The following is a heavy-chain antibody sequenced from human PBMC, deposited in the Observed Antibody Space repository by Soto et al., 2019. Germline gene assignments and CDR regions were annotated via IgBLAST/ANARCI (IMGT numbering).Heavy chain of an antibody. J-gene: IGHJ5*02. V-gene: IGHV1-8*01. CDR2: MNPNSGYT. Sequence: APVKVSCKDSGYTFTNYDIIWLRQATEQGLEWLGWMNPNSGYTGYAQKFQGRVTMTRNTPINTAYMELGSLTSEDTAVYYCARGSARYNWFDPWGQGTLVTVSS. CDR3: ARGSARYNWFDP. CDR1: GYTFTNYD.